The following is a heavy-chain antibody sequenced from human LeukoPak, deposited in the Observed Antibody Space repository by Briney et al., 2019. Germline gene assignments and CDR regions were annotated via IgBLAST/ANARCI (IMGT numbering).Heavy chain of an antibody. D-gene: IGHD3-22*01. J-gene: IGHJ4*02. Sequence: ASVKVSCKVSGYTLTELSMHWVRQAPGKGLEWMGGFDPEDGETIYAQKFQGRVTMTEDTSTDTAYMELSSLRSEDTAVYYCATDPTMYYYDSSGYPRGGYWGQGTLVTVSS. V-gene: IGHV1-24*01. CDR2: FDPEDGET. CDR1: GYTLTELS. CDR3: ATDPTMYYYDSSGYPRGGY.